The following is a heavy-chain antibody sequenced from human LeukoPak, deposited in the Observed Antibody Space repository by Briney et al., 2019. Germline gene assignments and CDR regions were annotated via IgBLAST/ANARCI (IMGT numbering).Heavy chain of an antibody. Sequence: NPSETLSLTCTVSGGSISSYYWSWIRQPAGKGLEWIGRIYYSGSTYYNPSLKSRVTISVDTSKNQFPLKLSSVTAADTAVYYCARGGDTGDAFDIWGQGTMVTVSS. D-gene: IGHD3-10*01. V-gene: IGHV4-4*07. J-gene: IGHJ3*02. CDR3: ARGGDTGDAFDI. CDR2: IYYSGST. CDR1: GGSISSYY.